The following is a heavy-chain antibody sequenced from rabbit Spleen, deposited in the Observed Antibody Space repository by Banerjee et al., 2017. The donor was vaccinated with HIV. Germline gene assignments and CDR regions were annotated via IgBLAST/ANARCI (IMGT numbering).Heavy chain of an antibody. J-gene: IGHJ4*01. Sequence: QEQLVESGGGLVQPGGSLELSCKTSGFDFSSYGVSWVRQAPGKGLECIACIYGGSSGSTYYASWAKGRFTISRTSSTTVTLQMTSLTAADTATYFCARDLNGVIGWNFNLWGQGTLVTVS. CDR2: IYGGSSGST. CDR1: GFDFSSYG. CDR3: ARDLNGVIGWNFNL. D-gene: IGHD1-1*01. V-gene: IGHV1S45*01.